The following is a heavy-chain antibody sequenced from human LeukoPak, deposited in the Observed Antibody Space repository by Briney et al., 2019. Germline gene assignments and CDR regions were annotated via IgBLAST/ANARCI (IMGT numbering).Heavy chain of an antibody. J-gene: IGHJ4*02. D-gene: IGHD6-19*01. CDR1: GFTFRNYG. Sequence: GGSLRLSCAASGFTFRNYGMNWVRQAPGKGLEWVAPIWYDGSRDYYVDFVKGRFTVSRDNSKNTLYLQMKNLRAEDTAVYYCATVRGSDWYMDYWGQGTLVTVSS. CDR3: ATVRGSDWYMDY. V-gene: IGHV3-33*01. CDR2: IWYDGSRD.